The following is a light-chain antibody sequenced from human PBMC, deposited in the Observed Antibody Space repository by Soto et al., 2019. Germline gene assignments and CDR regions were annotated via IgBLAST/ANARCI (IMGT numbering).Light chain of an antibody. Sequence: EIVLTQSPATLSLSPGERATLSCRASQNVRSYLAWYQQKPGQAPRLLIYDAFKRATGIPARFSGSGSGTDFTLTISSLEPEDFAVYHCQQRSNWPLTFGGGTDVEIK. J-gene: IGKJ4*01. CDR2: DAF. CDR1: QNVRSY. CDR3: QQRSNWPLT. V-gene: IGKV3-11*01.